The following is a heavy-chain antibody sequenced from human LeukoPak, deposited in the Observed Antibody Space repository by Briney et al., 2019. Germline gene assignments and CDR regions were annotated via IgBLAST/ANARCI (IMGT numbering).Heavy chain of an antibody. Sequence: GGSLRLSCAASGFTVSSNYMSWVRQAPGKGLEWVSVIYSGGSTYYADSVKGRFTISRDNSKNTLYLQMNSLRAEDTAVYYCARDGRIVANDRGYYYYGMDVWGKGTTVTVSS. CDR1: GFTVSSNY. V-gene: IGHV3-53*01. J-gene: IGHJ6*04. CDR3: ARDGRIVANDRGYYYYGMDV. CDR2: IYSGGST. D-gene: IGHD5-12*01.